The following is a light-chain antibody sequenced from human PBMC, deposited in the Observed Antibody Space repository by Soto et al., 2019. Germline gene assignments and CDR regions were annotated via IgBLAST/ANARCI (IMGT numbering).Light chain of an antibody. J-gene: IGKJ4*02. CDR2: RAS. Sequence: DIVLSLSPATLSVYTGEGATLSCRADQSVDSLLAWYQQRPGQAPRLLIYRASTRAAGIPDRFSGSGSGTEFTLTISSLQSEDFAAYYCQQYNKWLITF. V-gene: IGKV3-15*01. CDR1: QSVDSL. CDR3: QQYNKWLIT.